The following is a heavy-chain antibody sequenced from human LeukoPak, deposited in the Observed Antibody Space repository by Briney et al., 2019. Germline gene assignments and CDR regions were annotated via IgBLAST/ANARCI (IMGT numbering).Heavy chain of an antibody. Sequence: PGGSLRLSCAASGFSFSSYSMNWVRQAPGKGLEWVSYITSSSNAIYYADSVKGRFTISRDNAKNSLYLQMNSLRAEDTAVYYCARKSGSSGYPFDHWGQGILVSVSS. V-gene: IGHV3-48*04. CDR1: GFSFSSYS. J-gene: IGHJ4*02. CDR2: ITSSSNAI. D-gene: IGHD3-22*01. CDR3: ARKSGSSGYPFDH.